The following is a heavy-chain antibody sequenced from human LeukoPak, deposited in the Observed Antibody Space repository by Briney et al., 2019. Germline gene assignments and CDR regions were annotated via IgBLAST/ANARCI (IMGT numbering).Heavy chain of an antibody. CDR1: GFLFSSYA. CDR2: ISFSGHTI. Sequence: GGSLRLSCAASGFLFSSYAMNWVRQAPGKGLEGVSFISFSGHTIYTADSVKGRFTISRDNSKNTLYLQLNNLRPEDTAVYYCTNDHFGSGSWDYWGQGTLVTVSS. J-gene: IGHJ4*02. CDR3: TNDHFGSGSWDY. V-gene: IGHV3-48*01. D-gene: IGHD3-10*01.